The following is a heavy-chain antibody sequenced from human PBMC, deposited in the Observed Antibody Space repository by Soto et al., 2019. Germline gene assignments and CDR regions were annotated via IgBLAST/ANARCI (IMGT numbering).Heavy chain of an antibody. CDR1: GGSISSSSYY. V-gene: IGHV4-39*01. Sequence: PSETLSLTCTVSGGSISSSSYYWGWIRRPPGKGLEWIGSIYYSGSTYYNPSLKSRVTISVDTSKNQFSLKLSSVTAADTAVYYCARHLSVVVTYYYMDVWGKGTTVTVSS. D-gene: IGHD2-21*02. CDR2: IYYSGST. J-gene: IGHJ6*03. CDR3: ARHLSVVVTYYYMDV.